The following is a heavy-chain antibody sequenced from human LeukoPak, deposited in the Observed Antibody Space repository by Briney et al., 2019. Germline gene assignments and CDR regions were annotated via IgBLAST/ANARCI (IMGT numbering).Heavy chain of an antibody. CDR1: GYTFTSYG. V-gene: IGHV1-18*01. CDR2: ISAYNGNT. CDR3: ARDLERFLEWFHFDY. D-gene: IGHD3-3*01. Sequence: GASVKVSCKASGYTFTSYGISWVRQAPGQGLEWMGCISAYNGNTNYAQKLQGRVTMTTDTSTSTAYMELRSLRSDDTAVYYCARDLERFLEWFHFDYWGQGTLVTVSS. J-gene: IGHJ4*02.